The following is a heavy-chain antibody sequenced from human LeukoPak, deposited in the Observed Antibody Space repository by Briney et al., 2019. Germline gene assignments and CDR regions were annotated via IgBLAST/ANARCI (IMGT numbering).Heavy chain of an antibody. J-gene: IGHJ4*02. Sequence: ASVRVACKASGYTFTGYYLHWVRQAPRQGLEWMGWINPHSGVTTFPQKFQGRVTMTMDTSISTTYMELNRLRSDDTAVYYCARDQVAATSAHNFDYWGQGTLVTVSS. CDR3: ARDQVAATSAHNFDY. CDR2: INPHSGVT. CDR1: GYTFTGYY. D-gene: IGHD1-26*01. V-gene: IGHV1-2*02.